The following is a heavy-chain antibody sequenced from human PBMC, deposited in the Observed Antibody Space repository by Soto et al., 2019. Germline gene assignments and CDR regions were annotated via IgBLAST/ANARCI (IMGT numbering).Heavy chain of an antibody. CDR3: ASNSIAARLPPPYYGMDV. CDR1: GFTFSSYA. CDR2: ISYDGSNK. V-gene: IGHV3-30-3*01. Sequence: GGSLSLSCAASGFTFSSYAMHWVRQAPGKGLEWVAVISYDGSNKYYADSVKGRFTISRDNSKNTLYLQMNSLRAEDTAVYYCASNSIAARLPPPYYGMDVWGQGTTVTVSS. J-gene: IGHJ6*02. D-gene: IGHD6-6*01.